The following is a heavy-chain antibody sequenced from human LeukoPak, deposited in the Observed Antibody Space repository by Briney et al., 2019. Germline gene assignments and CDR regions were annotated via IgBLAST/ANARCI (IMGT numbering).Heavy chain of an antibody. CDR1: GGSISSGSYY. CDR3: LRLSKSDSFDI. CDR2: IYYSGST. V-gene: IGHV4-39*01. D-gene: IGHD2/OR15-2a*01. Sequence: SETLSLTCTVSGGSISSGSYYWGWIRQPPGKGLEWIGSIYYSGSTYYNPSLKSRVTISVDTSKNQFSLKLSSVTAADSAVYSGLRLSKSDSFDIWGQGTMVTVSS. J-gene: IGHJ3*02.